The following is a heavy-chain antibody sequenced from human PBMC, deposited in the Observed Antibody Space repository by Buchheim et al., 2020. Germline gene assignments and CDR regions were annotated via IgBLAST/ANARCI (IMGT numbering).Heavy chain of an antibody. Sequence: QVQLVESGGGVVQPGTSLRLSCAASGFSFRSHAMHWVRQAPGKGLEWVALISYDASYKDYPDSVKGRFTISRDNSKKTLYLQMNSLRVEDTAVYYCLAEIGAREFDHWGQGTL. CDR2: ISYDASYK. J-gene: IGHJ4*02. CDR1: GFSFRSHA. V-gene: IGHV3-30*03. D-gene: IGHD2/OR15-2a*01. CDR3: LAEIGAREFDH.